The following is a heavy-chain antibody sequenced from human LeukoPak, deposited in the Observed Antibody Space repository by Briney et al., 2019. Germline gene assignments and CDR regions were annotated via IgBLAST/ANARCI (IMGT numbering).Heavy chain of an antibody. J-gene: IGHJ4*02. CDR2: ISYDGSNK. CDR3: AKDLYAQQLVLDY. Sequence: GGSLRLSCAASGFTFSSYGMHWVRQAPGKGLEWVAVISYDGSNKYYADSVKGRFTISRDNSKNTLYLQMNSLRAEDTAVYYCAKDLYAQQLVLDYWGQGTLVTVSS. D-gene: IGHD6-13*01. CDR1: GFTFSSYG. V-gene: IGHV3-30*18.